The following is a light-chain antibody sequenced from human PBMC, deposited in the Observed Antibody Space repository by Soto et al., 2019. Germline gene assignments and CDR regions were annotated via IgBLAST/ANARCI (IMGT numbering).Light chain of an antibody. CDR2: GAS. CDR3: QQYHWAPDT. V-gene: IGKV3-20*01. J-gene: IGKJ5*01. Sequence: DIVLTQSPGTLSLSPGERATLSCRASQSVRTNYLAWYQQRPGQAPRLVIYGASNRAAGIPDRFSGSGSGTDFTLTVSRLEPEDFAMYYCQQYHWAPDTFGQGTRLEIK. CDR1: QSVRTNY.